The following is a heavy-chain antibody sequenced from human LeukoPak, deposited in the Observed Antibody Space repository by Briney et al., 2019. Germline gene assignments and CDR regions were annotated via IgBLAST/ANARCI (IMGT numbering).Heavy chain of an antibody. CDR1: GYTFTGYY. CDR2: INPNSGGT. J-gene: IGHJ3*02. V-gene: IGHV1-2*02. Sequence: ASVKVSCKASGYTFTGYYMHWVRQAPGQGLEWMGWINPNSGGTNYAQKFQGRVTMTTDTSTSTAYMELRSLRSDDTAVYYCASDHDYDDAFDIWGQGTMVTVSS. D-gene: IGHD4-17*01. CDR3: ASDHDYDDAFDI.